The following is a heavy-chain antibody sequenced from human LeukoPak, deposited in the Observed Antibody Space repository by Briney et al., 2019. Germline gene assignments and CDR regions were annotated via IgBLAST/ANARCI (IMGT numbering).Heavy chain of an antibody. V-gene: IGHV4-59*08. CDR2: IYSSGTT. D-gene: IGHD6-13*01. Sequence: SETLSLTCSVSGGSISCYYWSWIWQTPGKGLEWIAYIYSSGTTNYNPSLESRVTISVDTSKNQFSLKMTSLTATDTAVYYCARHSGIPAPGTRDNSYHMDVWGKGTTVTVSS. CDR3: ARHSGIPAPGTRDNSYHMDV. CDR1: GGSISCYY. J-gene: IGHJ6*03.